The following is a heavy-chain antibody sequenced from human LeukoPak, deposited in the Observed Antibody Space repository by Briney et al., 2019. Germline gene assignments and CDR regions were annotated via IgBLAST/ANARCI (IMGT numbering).Heavy chain of an antibody. Sequence: SETLSLTCTVSGGSISSSSYYWGWIRQPPGKGLEWIGSIYYSGSTYYNPSLKSRVTISVDTSKNQFSLKLSSVTAADTAVYYCARNVRLGSGELSFAPFKNWFDPWGQGTLVTVSS. CDR2: IYYSGST. J-gene: IGHJ5*02. CDR3: ARNVRLGSGELSFAPFKNWFDP. D-gene: IGHD3-16*02. V-gene: IGHV4-39*07. CDR1: GGSISSSSYY.